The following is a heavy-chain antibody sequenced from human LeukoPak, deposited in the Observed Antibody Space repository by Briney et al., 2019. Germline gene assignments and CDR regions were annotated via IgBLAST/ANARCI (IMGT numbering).Heavy chain of an antibody. CDR1: GGSISSYY. J-gene: IGHJ4*02. V-gene: IGHV4-59*01. Sequence: SETLSLTCTVSGGSISSYYWSWIRQPPGKGLEWIGYIYYSGSTNYNPSLKSRVTISVDTSKNQFSLKLSSVTAADTAVYYCARPAGDPYYFDYWGQGTLVTVSS. CDR2: IYYSGST. CDR3: ARPAGDPYYFDY. D-gene: IGHD3-10*01.